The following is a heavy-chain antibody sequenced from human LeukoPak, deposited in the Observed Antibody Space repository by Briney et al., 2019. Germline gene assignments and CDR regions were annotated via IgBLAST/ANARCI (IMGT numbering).Heavy chain of an antibody. CDR3: VKDMFGETGMDV. Sequence: PGGSLRLSCSASGFNFGSCAMYWVRQAPGKGLEYVSVIRSNGGSTYRADSVKGRFTISRDDSKNTLYLQMSSLSAEDTAIYYCVKDMFGETGMDVWGQGTTVTVSS. CDR1: GFNFGSCA. CDR2: IRSNGGST. V-gene: IGHV3-64D*06. D-gene: IGHD3-10*02. J-gene: IGHJ6*02.